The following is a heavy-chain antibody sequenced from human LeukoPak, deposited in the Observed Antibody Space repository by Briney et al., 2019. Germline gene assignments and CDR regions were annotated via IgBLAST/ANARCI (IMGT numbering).Heavy chain of an antibody. D-gene: IGHD3-16*01. CDR3: ARKKTFRDFDY. V-gene: IGHV1-2*02. Sequence: ASVKVSCKASGYTFTGYYMHWVRQAPGQGLEWMGWINPNSGGTKYAQKFQGRVTMTRDTSISIAYMELSTLRSDDTAVYYCARKKTFRDFDYWGQGTLVTVSS. CDR1: GYTFTGYY. CDR2: INPNSGGT. J-gene: IGHJ4*02.